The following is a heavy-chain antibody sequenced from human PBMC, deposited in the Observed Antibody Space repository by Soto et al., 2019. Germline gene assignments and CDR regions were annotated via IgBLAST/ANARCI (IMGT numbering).Heavy chain of an antibody. Sequence: ASVKVSCKASGYTFTSYAMHWVRQAPGQRLEWMGWINAGNGNTKYSQKFQGRVTITRDTSASTAYMELSSLRSEDTAVYYCARDRIVATIHAFDIWGQGTMVTVS. CDR3: ARDRIVATIHAFDI. V-gene: IGHV1-3*01. CDR1: GYTFTSYA. J-gene: IGHJ3*02. CDR2: INAGNGNT. D-gene: IGHD5-12*01.